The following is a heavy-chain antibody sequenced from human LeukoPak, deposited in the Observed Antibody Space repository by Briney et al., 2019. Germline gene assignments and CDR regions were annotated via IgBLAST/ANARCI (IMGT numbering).Heavy chain of an antibody. CDR1: GDSIRSSSYS. D-gene: IGHD1-1*01. Sequence: PSETLSLTCTVSGDSIRSSSYSWGWIRQPPGKGLEWIGNIYYSGSTYYNPSLKSRVTISVDTSKNQFSLKLSSVTAADTAVYYCARILESHYYYYYMDVWGKGTTVTVSS. CDR3: ARILESHYYYYYMDV. J-gene: IGHJ6*03. V-gene: IGHV4-39*07. CDR2: IYYSGST.